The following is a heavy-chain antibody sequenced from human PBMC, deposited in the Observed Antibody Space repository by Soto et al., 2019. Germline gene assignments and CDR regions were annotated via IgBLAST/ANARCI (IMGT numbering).Heavy chain of an antibody. CDR3: AKHFGGTQSHFNS. J-gene: IGHJ4*02. D-gene: IGHD3-3*01. CDR1: GFTFSSYA. V-gene: IGHV3-23*01. Sequence: EVQLLDSGGGLVQPGGSLRLACAASGFTFSSYAMGWVRQAPGKGLEWVSSITASGGSTYYADSVKGRFTTSRDNTKNRLYLELNSLRAEDTALYYCAKHFGGTQSHFNSWGQGTLVTVSS. CDR2: ITASGGST.